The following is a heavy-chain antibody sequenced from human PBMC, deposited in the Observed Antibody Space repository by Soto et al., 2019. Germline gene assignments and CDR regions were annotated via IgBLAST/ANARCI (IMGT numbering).Heavy chain of an antibody. CDR2: IMKDGGEK. CDR3: ARDRDYYKADY. J-gene: IGHJ4*01. CDR1: GFTFSGYW. Sequence: GGSQRLSYAASGFTFSGYWVGWVRQALGKGLEWVASIMKDGGEKKYVDSVRGRFTISRDNVQNSLFLQVDSLRVEDTAVYYCARDRDYYKADYWGQGTLVTVSS. V-gene: IGHV3-7*01. D-gene: IGHD3-10*01.